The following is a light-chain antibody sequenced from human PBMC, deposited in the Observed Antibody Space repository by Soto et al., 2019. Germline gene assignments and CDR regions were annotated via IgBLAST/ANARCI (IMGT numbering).Light chain of an antibody. CDR3: QQYGSSRFT. CDR2: GAS. Sequence: EIVLTQSPGILSLCPGVIDTLSCRASQTISSSYLAWYQQKPGQAPRLLVYGASSRATFIPDRFSGCGSGTDFTLTISRLEPEDFAVYYCQQYGSSRFTIGPGTKVDIK. CDR1: QTISSSY. V-gene: IGKV3-20*01. J-gene: IGKJ3*01.